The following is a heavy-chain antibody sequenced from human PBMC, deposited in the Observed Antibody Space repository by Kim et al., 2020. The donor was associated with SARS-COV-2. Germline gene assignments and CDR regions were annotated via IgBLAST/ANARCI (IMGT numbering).Heavy chain of an antibody. CDR3: AKGGYCSGGSCPNWFDP. J-gene: IGHJ5*02. V-gene: IGHV3-30*18. CDR1: GFTFSSYG. Sequence: GGSLRLSCAASGFTFSSYGMHWVRQAPGKGLEWVAVISYDGSNKYYADSVKGRFTISRDNSKNTLYLQMNSLRAEDMAVYYCAKGGYCSGGSCPNWFDPWGQGTLVTVSS. D-gene: IGHD2-15*01. CDR2: ISYDGSNK.